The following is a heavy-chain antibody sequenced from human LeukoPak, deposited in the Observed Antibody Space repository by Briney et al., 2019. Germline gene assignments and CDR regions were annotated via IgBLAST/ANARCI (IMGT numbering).Heavy chain of an antibody. J-gene: IGHJ6*03. D-gene: IGHD3-10*01. V-gene: IGHV4-59*11. CDR2: IYYSGST. Sequence: SETLSLTCTVSGGSISSHYWSWIRQPPGKGLEGRGYIYYSGSTNYNPSLKSRVTISVDTSKNQFSLKLSSVTAADTAVYYCARGSRGGYYMDVWGKGTTVTVSS. CDR1: GGSISSHY. CDR3: ARGSRGGYYMDV.